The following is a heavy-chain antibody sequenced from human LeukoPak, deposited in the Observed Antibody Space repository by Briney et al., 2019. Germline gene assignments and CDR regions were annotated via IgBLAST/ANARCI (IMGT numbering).Heavy chain of an antibody. Sequence: SETLSLTCTVSGGSISSYYWSWIQQPPGKGLGWIGDIYYSGSTNYNPSLKSRVTISVDTSKNQFSLRLSSVTAADTAVYYSARLASGSYGPLTPFDYWGQGTLVTVSS. CDR3: ARLASGSYGPLTPFDY. CDR1: GGSISSYY. V-gene: IGHV4-59*08. D-gene: IGHD1-26*01. CDR2: IYYSGST. J-gene: IGHJ4*02.